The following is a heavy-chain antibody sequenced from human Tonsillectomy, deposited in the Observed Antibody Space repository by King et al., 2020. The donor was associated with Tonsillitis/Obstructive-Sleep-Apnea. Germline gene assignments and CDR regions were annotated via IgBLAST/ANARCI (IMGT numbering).Heavy chain of an antibody. J-gene: IGHJ4*02. CDR1: GFTVSSNY. D-gene: IGHD6-13*01. Sequence: VQLVESGGGLIQPGGSLRLSCAASGFTVSSNYMSWVRQAPGKGLEWVSVIYSGGSTYYADSVKGRFTISRDNSKNTLYLQMNSLRAEDTAVYYCARASIAAAGYYFGYWGQGTLVTVSS. CDR3: ARASIAAAGYYFGY. V-gene: IGHV3-53*01. CDR2: IYSGGST.